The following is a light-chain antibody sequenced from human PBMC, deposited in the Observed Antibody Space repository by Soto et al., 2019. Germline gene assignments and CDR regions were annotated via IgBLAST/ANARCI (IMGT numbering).Light chain of an antibody. V-gene: IGKV1-27*01. Sequence: DIQMTQSPSSLSASVGDRVTISCRASQGISTYLAWYQQKPGKVPQILISAASTLHSGVPSRFSGSGSGTDFILTISSLQPEDVATYYCQKYNSSPWTFGQGTKVDIK. CDR1: QGISTY. CDR2: AAS. CDR3: QKYNSSPWT. J-gene: IGKJ1*01.